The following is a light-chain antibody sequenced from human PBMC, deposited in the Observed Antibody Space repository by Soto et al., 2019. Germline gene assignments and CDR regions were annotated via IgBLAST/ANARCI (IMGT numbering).Light chain of an antibody. CDR2: AAS. V-gene: IGKV1-27*01. J-gene: IGKJ4*01. CDR1: RDISNF. Sequence: DIQMTQSPCSLSALLGYTVTITCRASRDISNFLAWYQQKPGKVPKLLIYAASTLQSGVPSRFSGSGSGIDFTLTISSLQPEDVATYYCQKCKIAPFTFGGGTKVDIK. CDR3: QKCKIAPFT.